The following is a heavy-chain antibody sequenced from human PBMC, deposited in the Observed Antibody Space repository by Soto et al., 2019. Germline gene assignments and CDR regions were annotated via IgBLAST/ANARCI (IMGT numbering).Heavy chain of an antibody. CDR2: IYWDDDR. Sequence: QITLKESGPTLVKPTQTLTLTCTFSAFSLSTSGVGVGWIRQPPGKALEWLALIYWDDDRRYSPSLKSGLTITKDTSKNQVVLTMTNMDPVDTATYYCAHRQRTVYFDYWGQGTLVTVSS. CDR1: AFSLSTSGVG. J-gene: IGHJ4*02. CDR3: AHRQRTVYFDY. V-gene: IGHV2-5*02. D-gene: IGHD4-17*01.